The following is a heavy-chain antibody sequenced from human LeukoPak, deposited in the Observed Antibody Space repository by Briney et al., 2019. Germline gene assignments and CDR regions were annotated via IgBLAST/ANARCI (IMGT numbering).Heavy chain of an antibody. J-gene: IGHJ4*02. CDR2: ISSSSSYI. Sequence: GGSLRLSCAASGFTFSSYSMNWVRQAPGKGLEWVSSISSSSSYIYYADSVKGRFTISRDNATNSLYLQMNSLRAEDTAVYYCARSEYYGSGSYRGGDYWGQGTLVTVSS. CDR1: GFTFSSYS. D-gene: IGHD3-10*01. V-gene: IGHV3-21*01. CDR3: ARSEYYGSGSYRGGDY.